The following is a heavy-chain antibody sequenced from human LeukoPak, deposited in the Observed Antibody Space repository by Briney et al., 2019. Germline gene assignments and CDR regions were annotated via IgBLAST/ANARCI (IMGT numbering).Heavy chain of an antibody. J-gene: IGHJ5*02. Sequence: SETLSLTCAVYGGSFSGYYWSWIRQPPGKGLEWIGEINHSGSTNYNPSLKSRVTISVDTSKNQFSLKLSSVTAADTAVYYCASYSSATANNWFDPWGQGTLVTVSS. CDR1: GGSFSGYY. CDR3: ASYSSATANNWFDP. V-gene: IGHV4-34*01. D-gene: IGHD6-25*01. CDR2: INHSGST.